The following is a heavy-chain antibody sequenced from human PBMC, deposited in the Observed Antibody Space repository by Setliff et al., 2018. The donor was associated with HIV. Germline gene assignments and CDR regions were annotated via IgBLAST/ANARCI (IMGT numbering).Heavy chain of an antibody. CDR1: GGSMTSSNYY. V-gene: IGHV4-39*07. J-gene: IGHJ4*02. Sequence: SETLSLTCTVSGGSMTSSNYYWGWIRQSPGRGLEWIGSISSSGSTTYHPSLRSRVTVSAATSKNQFSLKLTSVTAADTAVYFCARDPHYFDTSGHYSWFYFDYWGRGTLVTVSS. D-gene: IGHD3-22*01. CDR2: ISSSGST. CDR3: ARDPHYFDTSGHYSWFYFDY.